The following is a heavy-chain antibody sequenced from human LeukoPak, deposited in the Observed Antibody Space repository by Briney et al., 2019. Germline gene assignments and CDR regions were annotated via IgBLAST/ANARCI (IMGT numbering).Heavy chain of an antibody. Sequence: ASVKVSCKASGYTFTSYGISWVRQAPGQGLEWMGWISDYNGNTNYPQNFEGRVTMTTDTSTTTAFMELRSLRSDDTAVFYCARSDGWLSNTPFDYWGQGTLVTVSS. CDR1: GYTFTSYG. V-gene: IGHV1-18*01. CDR3: ARSDGWLSNTPFDY. D-gene: IGHD3-22*01. J-gene: IGHJ4*02. CDR2: ISDYNGNT.